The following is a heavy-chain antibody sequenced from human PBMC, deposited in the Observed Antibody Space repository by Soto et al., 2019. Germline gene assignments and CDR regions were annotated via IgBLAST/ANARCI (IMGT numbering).Heavy chain of an antibody. CDR1: GFTFSNYG. CDR2: LPEIGTNT. CDR3: AKKSGVGATWYFDY. D-gene: IGHD1-26*01. J-gene: IGHJ4*02. Sequence: EVQLLESGGGLVQPGGSLRLSCAVSGFTFSNYGMSWVRQAPGKGLEWVSALPEIGTNTYYADSVKARFTISRDNSKNTLFLQINNLRAGDTAVYYCAKKSGVGATWYFDYWGQGTLVTVSS. V-gene: IGHV3-23*01.